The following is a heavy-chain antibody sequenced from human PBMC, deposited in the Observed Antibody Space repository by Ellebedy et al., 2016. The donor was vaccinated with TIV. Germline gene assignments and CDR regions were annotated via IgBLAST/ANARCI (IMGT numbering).Heavy chain of an antibody. CDR1: GFTFSSYW. D-gene: IGHD1-26*01. CDR3: ARVVGATEFDY. J-gene: IGHJ4*02. Sequence: GESLKISXAASGFTFSSYWMHWVRQAPGKGLVWVSRINSDGSSTSYADSVKGRFTISRDNAKNTLYLQMNSLRAEDTAVYYCARVVGATEFDYWGQGTLVTVSS. V-gene: IGHV3-74*01. CDR2: INSDGSST.